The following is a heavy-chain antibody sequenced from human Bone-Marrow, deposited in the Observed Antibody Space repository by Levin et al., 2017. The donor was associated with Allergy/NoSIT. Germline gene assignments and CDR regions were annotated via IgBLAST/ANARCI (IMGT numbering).Heavy chain of an antibody. J-gene: IGHJ4*02. Sequence: SETLSLTCTVSGGSISSGDYYWSWIRQPPGKGLEWIGYIYYSGSTYYNPSLKSRVTISVDTSKNQFSLKLSSVTAADTAVYYCARGCGSGPSRYYFDYWGQGTLVTVSS. V-gene: IGHV4-30-4*01. CDR2: IYYSGST. CDR1: GGSISSGDYY. CDR3: ARGCGSGPSRYYFDY. D-gene: IGHD3-10*01.